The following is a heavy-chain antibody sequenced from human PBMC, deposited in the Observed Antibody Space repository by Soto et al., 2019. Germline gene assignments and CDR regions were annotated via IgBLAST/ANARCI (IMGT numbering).Heavy chain of an antibody. CDR3: ARDGPHYDFWSGYPPDTSYGMDV. J-gene: IGHJ6*02. V-gene: IGHV3-74*01. CDR1: GFTFSSYW. CDR2: INSDGSST. Sequence: GGSLRLSCAASGFTFSSYWMHWVRQAPGKGLVWVSRINSDGSSTSYADSVKGRFTISRDNAKNTLYLQMNSLRAEDTAVYYCARDGPHYDFWSGYPPDTSYGMDVWGPGT. D-gene: IGHD3-3*01.